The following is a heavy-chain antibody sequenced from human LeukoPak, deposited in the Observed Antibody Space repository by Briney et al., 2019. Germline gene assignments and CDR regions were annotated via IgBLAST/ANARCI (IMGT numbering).Heavy chain of an antibody. CDR1: GFTVSSNY. V-gene: IGHV3-66*01. Sequence: GGSLRLSCAASGFTVSSNYMSWVRQAPGKGLEWVSVIYSGGSTYYADSVKGRFTISRDNSKNTLYLQMNSLRAEDTAVYYCARYSSSFIYCYYYGMDVWGQGTTVTVSS. CDR2: IYSGGST. CDR3: ARYSSSFIYCYYYGMDV. J-gene: IGHJ6*02. D-gene: IGHD6-13*01.